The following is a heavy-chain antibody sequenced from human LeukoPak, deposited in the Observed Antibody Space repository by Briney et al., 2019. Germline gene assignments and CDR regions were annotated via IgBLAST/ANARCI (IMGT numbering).Heavy chain of an antibody. CDR3: ARAITMVRGVIDAFDI. V-gene: IGHV4-39*01. D-gene: IGHD3-10*01. CDR2: IYYSGST. CDR1: GGSISSSSYY. Sequence: SETLSLTCTVSGGSISSSSYYSGWIRQPPGKGREWLGCIYYSGSTYYNPSLKSRVTISVDTSKNQFSLKLSSVTAADTAVYYCARAITMVRGVIDAFDIWGQGTMVTVSS. J-gene: IGHJ3*02.